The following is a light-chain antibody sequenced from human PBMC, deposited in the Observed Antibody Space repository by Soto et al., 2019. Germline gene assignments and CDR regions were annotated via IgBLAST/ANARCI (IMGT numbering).Light chain of an antibody. Sequence: QSALTQPASVSGSPGQSITISCTGTSSDVGGYIYVSWYQQHPGKAPKLIIFEVSNRPSGVSNRFSGSKSGNTASLTISGLQAEDEAEYYCSSYTSSNTLYVFGTGTKVTVL. CDR1: SSDVGGYIY. J-gene: IGLJ1*01. V-gene: IGLV2-14*01. CDR2: EVS. CDR3: SSYTSSNTLYV.